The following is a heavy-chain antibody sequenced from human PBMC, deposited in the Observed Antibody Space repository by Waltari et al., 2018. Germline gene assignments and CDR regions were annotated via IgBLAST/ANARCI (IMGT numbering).Heavy chain of an antibody. V-gene: IGHV3-23*01. J-gene: IGHJ4*02. CDR3: VKGALSAKKFDG. D-gene: IGHD6-19*01. CDR2: ISDSGGTK. CDR1: GSKFSSYG. Sequence: EVQLLESGGGLVQPGGSLRLYCEASGSKFSSYGMSWVRQAPGKGLEWVSVISDSGGTKYYADSVKGRFTISRDNSKNTLQMQMNSLTAEDTAVYYCVKGALSAKKFDGWGQGILVTVSS.